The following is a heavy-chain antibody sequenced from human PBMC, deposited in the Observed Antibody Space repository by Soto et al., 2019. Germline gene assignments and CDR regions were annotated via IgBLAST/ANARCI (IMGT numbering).Heavy chain of an antibody. CDR1: GGSISSGEDY. CDR3: ARDGGLTVKRRNNYYFYMDV. J-gene: IGHJ6*03. Sequence: QVQLQESGPGLVKPSETLSLTCAVSGGSISSGEDYWSWIRQRPGKGLEWIGYIFSSGSTFYNPSLKSRVSISRDTSQNHFSLRLSAVTAADTATYYCARDGGLTVKRRNNYYFYMDVWGKGKPVTVSS. D-gene: IGHD4-4*01. CDR2: IFSSGST. V-gene: IGHV4-31*11.